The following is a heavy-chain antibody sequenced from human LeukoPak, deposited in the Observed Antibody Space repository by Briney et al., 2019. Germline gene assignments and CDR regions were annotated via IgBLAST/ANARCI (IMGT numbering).Heavy chain of an antibody. V-gene: IGHV3-23*01. D-gene: IGHD3-3*01. CDR2: ISGSGGST. Sequence: PGGSLRLSCAASGFTFSTYAVNWVRQAPGKGLEWVSAISGSGGSTYYADSVKGRFTISRDNSKNTLYLQMNSLRAEDTAVYYCAISLAPYYDFWSGYYPTYYFDYWGQGTLVTVSS. CDR3: AISLAPYYDFWSGYYPTYYFDY. CDR1: GFTFSTYA. J-gene: IGHJ4*02.